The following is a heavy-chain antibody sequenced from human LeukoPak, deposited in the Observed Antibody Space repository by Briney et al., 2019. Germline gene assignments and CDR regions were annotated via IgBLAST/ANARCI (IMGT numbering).Heavy chain of an antibody. CDR2: ISYDGRNK. CDR1: GFTFSSYA. J-gene: IGHJ4*02. V-gene: IGHV3-30*04. D-gene: IGHD1-26*01. Sequence: GRSLRLSCAASGFTFSSYAMHWVRQAPGKGLEWVAVISYDGRNKYYADSVKGRFTISRDNSKNTLYLQMNSLRAEDTAVYYCAREMERYFDYWGQGTLVTVSP. CDR3: AREMERYFDY.